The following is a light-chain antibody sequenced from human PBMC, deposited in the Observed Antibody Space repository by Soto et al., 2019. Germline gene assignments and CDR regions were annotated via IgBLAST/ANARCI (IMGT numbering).Light chain of an antibody. Sequence: EIVMTQSPATLSVSPGDRATLSCRASQSVSGNLAWYQQKPGQAPRLLIYGASTRATGFPARFSGSGSGTEFTLTISSLQSEDFAVYYCQQYKNWPAWTFGQGTKVDIK. CDR1: QSVSGN. V-gene: IGKV3-15*01. CDR2: GAS. J-gene: IGKJ1*01. CDR3: QQYKNWPAWT.